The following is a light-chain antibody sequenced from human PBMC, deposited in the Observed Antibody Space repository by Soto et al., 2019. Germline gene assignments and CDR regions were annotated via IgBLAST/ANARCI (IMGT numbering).Light chain of an antibody. CDR2: DVS. CDR1: SSDVGGYNY. CDR3: SSDTSSSTLAV. V-gene: IGLV2-14*01. J-gene: IGLJ1*01. Sequence: QSALTQPASVSGSPGQSITISCTGTSSDVGGYNYVSWYQQHPGKAPKLMIYDVSKRPSGVSNRFSGSKSGNTASLTISRRQAEDEDYYYCSSDTSSSTLAVFGTGTKLTVL.